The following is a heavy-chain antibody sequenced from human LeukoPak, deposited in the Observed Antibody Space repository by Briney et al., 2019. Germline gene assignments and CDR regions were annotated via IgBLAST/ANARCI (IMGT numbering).Heavy chain of an antibody. J-gene: IGHJ4*02. CDR2: INSDGSST. D-gene: IGHD2-15*01. CDR1: GFTFSSYW. CDR3: ARELAGCSGGSCYFR. V-gene: IGHV3-74*01. Sequence: GGSLRLSCAASGFTFSSYWMHWVRQAPGKGLVWVSRINSDGSSTSYADSVKGRFTISRDNAKNTLYLQINSLRAEDTAVYYCARELAGCSGGSCYFRWGQGTLVTVSS.